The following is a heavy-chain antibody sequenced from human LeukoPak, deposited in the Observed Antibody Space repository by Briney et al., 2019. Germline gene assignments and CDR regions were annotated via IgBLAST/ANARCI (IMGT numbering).Heavy chain of an antibody. Sequence: SETLSLTCTVSGGSISSSSYYWGWIRQPPGKGLEWIGSIYYSGSTYYNPSLKSRVTISVDTSKNQFSLKLSSVTAADTAVYYCARADLVPSYYYYYMDVWGKGTTVTVSS. CDR3: ARADLVPSYYYYYMDV. CDR1: GGSISSSSYY. J-gene: IGHJ6*03. CDR2: IYYSGST. V-gene: IGHV4-39*01. D-gene: IGHD3/OR15-3a*01.